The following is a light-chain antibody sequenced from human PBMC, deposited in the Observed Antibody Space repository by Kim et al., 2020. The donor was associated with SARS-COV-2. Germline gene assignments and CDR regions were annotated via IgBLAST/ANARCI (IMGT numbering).Light chain of an antibody. CDR2: DVN. V-gene: IGLV2-14*03. Sequence: GQSITFSCIGTSSDVGGYDYVSWYQHHPGKVPKLMIYDVNKRPSGVSNRFSGSKSGNTASLTISGLQAEDEADYYCSSYTSNSTLVLGGGTQLTVL. CDR3: SSYTSNSTLV. CDR1: SSDVGGYDY. J-gene: IGLJ2*01.